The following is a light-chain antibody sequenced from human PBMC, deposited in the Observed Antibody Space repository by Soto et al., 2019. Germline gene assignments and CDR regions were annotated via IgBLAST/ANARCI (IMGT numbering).Light chain of an antibody. CDR2: EVS. CDR3: SSYAGSNKAV. Sequence: QSVLTQPRSACGSPGQSVTISCTGTSSDVGGYNYVSWYQQHPGKAPKLMIYEVSKRPSGVPDRFSGSKSGNTASLTVSGLQPEDEADYYCSSYAGSNKAVFGTGTKVTV. V-gene: IGLV2-8*01. CDR1: SSDVGGYNY. J-gene: IGLJ1*01.